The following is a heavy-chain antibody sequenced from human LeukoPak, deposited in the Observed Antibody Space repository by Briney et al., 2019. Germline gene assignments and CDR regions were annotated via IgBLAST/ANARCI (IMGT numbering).Heavy chain of an antibody. J-gene: IGHJ6*02. CDR3: ARDADAGSGSYLDYYGMDV. Sequence: GGSRRFSCAASGFIFSSYGMHWVRQAPGKGLEWVAVIWYDGSNKYYADSVKGRFTISRDNSKNTLYLQMNSLRAEDTAVYYCARDADAGSGSYLDYYGMDVWGQGTTDTVSS. CDR1: GFIFSSYG. D-gene: IGHD3-10*01. V-gene: IGHV3-33*01. CDR2: IWYDGSNK.